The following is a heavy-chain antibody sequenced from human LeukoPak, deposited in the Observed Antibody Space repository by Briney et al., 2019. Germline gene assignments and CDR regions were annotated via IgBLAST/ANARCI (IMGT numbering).Heavy chain of an antibody. D-gene: IGHD3-9*01. J-gene: IGHJ4*02. CDR1: GYTFTSYD. Sequence: ASVKVSCKASGYTFTSYDINWVRQATGQGLEWMGWMNPNSGGTNYAQKFQGRVTMTRDTSISTAYMELSRLRSDDTAVYYCARALDILTGYYSFGYWGQGTLVTVSS. CDR2: MNPNSGGT. CDR3: ARALDILTGYYSFGY. V-gene: IGHV1-2*02.